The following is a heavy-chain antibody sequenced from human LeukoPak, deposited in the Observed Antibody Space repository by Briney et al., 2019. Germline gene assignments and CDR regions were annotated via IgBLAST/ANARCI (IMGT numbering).Heavy chain of an antibody. CDR1: GFTFSRYY. CDR3: AREGWGYFDY. D-gene: IGHD6-19*01. CDR2: INKDGTTT. Sequence: GGSLRLSCAASGFTFSRYYMHWVRQAPGTGLMWVSYINKDGTTTTYADSVKGRFTISRDNAKNMLYLQMNSLRAEDTAVYYCAREGWGYFDYWGQGTLVTVSS. J-gene: IGHJ4*02. V-gene: IGHV3-74*01.